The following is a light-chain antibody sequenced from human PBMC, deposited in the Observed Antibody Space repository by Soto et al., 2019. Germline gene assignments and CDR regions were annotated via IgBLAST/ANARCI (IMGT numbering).Light chain of an antibody. CDR3: QQFSSYPLT. Sequence: EFVLTQSPGTLSLSPGERATLSCRASQTVRNNYLAWYQQKPGQAPRVLIYDASSRATGIPDRFSGGGSGTDLTLTISRLEPEDFAVYYCQQFSSYPLTFGGGTKVEIK. V-gene: IGKV3-20*01. J-gene: IGKJ4*01. CDR1: QTVRNNY. CDR2: DAS.